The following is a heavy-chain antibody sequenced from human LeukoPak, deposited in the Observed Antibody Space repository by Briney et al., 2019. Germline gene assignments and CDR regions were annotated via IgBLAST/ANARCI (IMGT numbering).Heavy chain of an antibody. CDR2: IRYDGSNK. CDR3: ATNTA. V-gene: IGHV3-30*02. J-gene: IGHJ3*01. CDR1: GFTFSDYY. Sequence: GGSLRLSCAASGFTFSDYYMTWIRQAPGKGLEWVAFIRYDGSNKYYADSVKGRFTISRDNSKNTLYLQMNSLRAEDTAVYYCATNTAWGQGTMVTVSS.